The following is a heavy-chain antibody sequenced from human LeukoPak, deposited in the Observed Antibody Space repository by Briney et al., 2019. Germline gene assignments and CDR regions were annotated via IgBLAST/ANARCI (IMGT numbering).Heavy chain of an antibody. CDR1: GGSISSGSYY. V-gene: IGHV4-61*02. J-gene: IGHJ5*02. D-gene: IGHD5-18*01. CDR3: AENSYGYYNWFDP. Sequence: PSQTLSLTCTVSGGSISSGSYYWSWIRQPAGKGLEWIGRIYTSGSTNYNPSLKSRVTISVDKSKNQFSLKLSSVTAADTAVYYCAENSYGYYNWFDPWGQGTLVTVSS. CDR2: IYTSGST.